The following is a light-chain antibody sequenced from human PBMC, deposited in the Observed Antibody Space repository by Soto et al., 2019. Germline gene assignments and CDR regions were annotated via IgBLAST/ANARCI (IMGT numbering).Light chain of an antibody. J-gene: IGKJ4*01. V-gene: IGKV3-11*01. Sequence: EIVLTQSPATLSLSPGERATLSCRASQSVSSYLAWYQQKPGQAPRLLIYDASNRATGIPTRSSGGGSGTNFTRTISSLEPEHLAVYYCQQRSNWPPAFGGGTKVEIK. CDR2: DAS. CDR1: QSVSSY. CDR3: QQRSNWPPA.